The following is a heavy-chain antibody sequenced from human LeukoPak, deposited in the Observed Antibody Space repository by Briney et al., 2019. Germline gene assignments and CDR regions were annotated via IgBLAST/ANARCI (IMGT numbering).Heavy chain of an antibody. CDR2: ITWNSAPI. V-gene: IGHV3-9*01. D-gene: IGHD3-10*01. CDR3: AREEVLIKVDGTKRGVSWLDS. CDR1: GFSFDDYA. J-gene: IGHJ5*01. Sequence: GRSLRLSCAASGFSFDDYAMYWVRQVPGKGLEWVSGITWNSAPIGYADSVKGRFTISRDNSKNSLYLQMNSLTVEDTAVYYCAREEVLIKVDGTKRGVSWLDSWGQGTLVTVSS.